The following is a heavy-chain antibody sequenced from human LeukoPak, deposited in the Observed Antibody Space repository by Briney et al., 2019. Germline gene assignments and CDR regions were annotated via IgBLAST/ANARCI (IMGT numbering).Heavy chain of an antibody. J-gene: IGHJ4*02. D-gene: IGHD5-18*01. Sequence: GESLKISCKGSGYSFINYWIGWVRQMPGKGLEWMGIIYPGDSDTRYSPSFQGQVTISADKSISTAYLQWSSLKASDTAMYYCARRQISGYSYGYCDYWGQGTLVTVSS. CDR1: GYSFINYW. CDR2: IYPGDSDT. V-gene: IGHV5-51*01. CDR3: ARRQISGYSYGYCDY.